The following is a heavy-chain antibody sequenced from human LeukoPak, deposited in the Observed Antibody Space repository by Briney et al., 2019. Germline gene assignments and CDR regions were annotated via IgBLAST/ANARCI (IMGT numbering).Heavy chain of an antibody. CDR1: GGSISSGSYY. Sequence: SETLSLTCTVSGGSISSGSYYWSWIRQPAGKGLEWIGRIYTSGSTNYNPSLKSRVTISVDTSKNQFSLKLSSVTAADTAVYYCAGAQGQLVGGGLNYWGQGTLVTVSS. CDR3: AGAQGQLVGGGLNY. CDR2: IYTSGST. D-gene: IGHD6-13*01. V-gene: IGHV4-61*02. J-gene: IGHJ4*02.